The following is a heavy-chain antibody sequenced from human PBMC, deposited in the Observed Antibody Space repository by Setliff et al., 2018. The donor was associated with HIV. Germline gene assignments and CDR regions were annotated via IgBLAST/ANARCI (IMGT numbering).Heavy chain of an antibody. CDR2: IYNTGST. V-gene: IGHV4-31*03. CDR1: GGSISSGGFY. CDR3: AREIPYSYGGRGHPL. D-gene: IGHD3-22*01. Sequence: PSETLSLTCTVTGGSISSGGFYWTWIRQHPGKGLEWIGYIYNTGSTYHNPSLESRVTISIDTSRNQFSLTVSSVTAADTAVYYCAREIPYSYGGRGHPLWGQGTLVTVSS. J-gene: IGHJ4*02.